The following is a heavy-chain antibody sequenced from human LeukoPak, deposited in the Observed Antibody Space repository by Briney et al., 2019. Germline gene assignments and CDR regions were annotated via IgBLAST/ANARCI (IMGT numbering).Heavy chain of an antibody. V-gene: IGHV4-59*08. CDR1: GGSLSDDY. Sequence: PSETLSLTCSVSGGSLSDDYWSWIRQPPGKALEWIGYINYGGSTNYNPSLKSRVAMSVDTSKNQFSLNLNSVSAADTAVYYCARRRPAPMVNLEEDVQYYMDVWGSGTTVTVSS. CDR2: INYGGST. CDR3: ARRRPAPMVNLEEDVQYYMDV. J-gene: IGHJ6*03. D-gene: IGHD5-18*01.